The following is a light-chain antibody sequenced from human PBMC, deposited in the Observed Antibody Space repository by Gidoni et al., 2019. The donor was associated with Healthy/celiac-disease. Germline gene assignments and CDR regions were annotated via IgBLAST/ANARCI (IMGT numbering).Light chain of an antibody. CDR3: QQYNNWPRGYT. CDR2: GAS. CDR1: QSVSSN. J-gene: IGKJ2*01. Sequence: EIVMTQSPATLSVSPGERATLPCRASQSVSSNLAWYQQKPGQAPRLLIYGASTRATGIPASFSGSGSGTEFTLTISSLQSEDFAVYYCQQYNNWPRGYTFGQGTKLEIK. V-gene: IGKV3-15*01.